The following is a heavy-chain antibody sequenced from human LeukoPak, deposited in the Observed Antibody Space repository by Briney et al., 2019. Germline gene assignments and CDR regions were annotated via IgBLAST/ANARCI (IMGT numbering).Heavy chain of an antibody. V-gene: IGHV4-34*01. J-gene: IGHJ4*02. CDR2: INHSGST. D-gene: IGHD4-17*01. Sequence: SETLSLTCAVYGGSFSGYYWSWIRQPPGKGLEWIGEINHSGSTNYNPSLKSRVTISVDTSKNQFSLKLSSVTAADTAVYYCAGPTGDYGYWGQGTLVTVSS. CDR3: AGPTGDYGY. CDR1: GGSFSGYY.